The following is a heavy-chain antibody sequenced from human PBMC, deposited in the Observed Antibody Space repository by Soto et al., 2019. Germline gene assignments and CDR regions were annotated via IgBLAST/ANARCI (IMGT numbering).Heavy chain of an antibody. CDR2: ITSSGDNT. J-gene: IGHJ4*02. D-gene: IGHD5-18*01. Sequence: GGSLRLSCAASGFSFSASAMSWVRRAPGKGLEWVSAITSSGDNTYYADSVKGRFTISRDNSKNTLFLQLNSLRAEDTALYYCARAFGYSYGYFDYWGQGALVTVSS. V-gene: IGHV3-23*01. CDR1: GFSFSASA. CDR3: ARAFGYSYGYFDY.